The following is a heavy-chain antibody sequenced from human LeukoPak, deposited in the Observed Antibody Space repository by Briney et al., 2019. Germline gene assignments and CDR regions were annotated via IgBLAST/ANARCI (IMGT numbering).Heavy chain of an antibody. J-gene: IGHJ4*02. CDR3: ARYYYDSSGYYYPTFDY. CDR1: GGSISSGGYY. V-gene: IGHV4-31*03. Sequence: SETLSLTCTVSGGSISSGGYYWSWIRQHPGKGLEWIGYIYYSGSTYYNPSLKSRVTISVDTSKNQFSLKLSSVTAVDTAVYYCARYYYDSSGYYYPTFDYWGQGTLVTVSS. CDR2: IYYSGST. D-gene: IGHD3-22*01.